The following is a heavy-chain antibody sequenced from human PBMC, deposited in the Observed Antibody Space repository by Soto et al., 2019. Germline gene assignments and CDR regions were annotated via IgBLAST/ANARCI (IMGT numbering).Heavy chain of an antibody. V-gene: IGHV1-3*01. CDR3: ARDLATVTTAYYYYGMDV. D-gene: IGHD4-17*01. Sequence: KFQGRVTITRDTSASTAYMELSSLRSEDTAVYYCARDLATVTTAYYYYGMDVWGQGTTVTVSS. J-gene: IGHJ6*02.